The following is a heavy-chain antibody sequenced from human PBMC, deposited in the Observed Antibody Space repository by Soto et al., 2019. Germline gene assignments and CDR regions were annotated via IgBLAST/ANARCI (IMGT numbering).Heavy chain of an antibody. CDR2: ISGSGGST. D-gene: IGHD2-21*02. J-gene: IGHJ6*03. CDR1: GFTISSYA. V-gene: IGHV3-23*01. Sequence: EVQLLESGGGLVQPGGSLRLSCAASGFTISSYAMSRVRQAPGKGLEWVSAISGSGGSTYYADSVKGRFTISRDNSKNTLYLQMNSLRAEDTAVYYCAKSRGDSYYYYYMDVWGKGTTVTVSS. CDR3: AKSRGDSYYYYYMDV.